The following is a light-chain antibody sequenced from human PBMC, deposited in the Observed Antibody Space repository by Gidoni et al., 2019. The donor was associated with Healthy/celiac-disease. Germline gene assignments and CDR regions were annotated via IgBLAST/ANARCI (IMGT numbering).Light chain of an antibody. V-gene: IGLV2-23*01. CDR3: CSYAGSSTDVV. J-gene: IGLJ2*01. Sequence: QSALTQPAPVSGSPGQSITISCTGTSSDVGCYNLISWYQLHPGKAPKLMIYEGSKRPSGVSNRFSGSKSGNTASLTISGLQAEDEADYYCCSYAGSSTDVVFGGGTKLTVL. CDR2: EGS. CDR1: SSDVGCYNL.